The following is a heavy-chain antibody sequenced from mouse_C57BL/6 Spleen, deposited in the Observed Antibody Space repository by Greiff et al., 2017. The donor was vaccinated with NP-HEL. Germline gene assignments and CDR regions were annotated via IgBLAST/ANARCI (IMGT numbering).Heavy chain of an antibody. Sequence: EVQLQQSGPELVKPGASVKISCKASGYTFTDYYMNWVKQSHGKSLEWIGDINPNNGGTSYNQKFKGKATLTVDKSSSTAYMELRSLTSEDSAVYYCARNYGKLAWFAYWGQGTLVTVSA. CDR1: GYTFTDYY. D-gene: IGHD2-1*01. CDR2: INPNNGGT. J-gene: IGHJ3*01. V-gene: IGHV1-26*01. CDR3: ARNYGKLAWFAY.